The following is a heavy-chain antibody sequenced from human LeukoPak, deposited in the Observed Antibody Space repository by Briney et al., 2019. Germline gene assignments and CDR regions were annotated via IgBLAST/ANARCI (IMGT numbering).Heavy chain of an antibody. J-gene: IGHJ4*02. Sequence: GGSLRLSCVASGFTFSDYYMTWIRQAPGKGLEWVSYISSSGSDIYNADSVKGRFTISRDNAKNSLYLQMDSLGAEDTAEYYCATMGYDFWSGYWPDYWGQGTLVTVSS. CDR3: ATMGYDFWSGYWPDY. CDR1: GFTFSDYY. D-gene: IGHD3-3*01. CDR2: ISSSGSDI. V-gene: IGHV3-11*01.